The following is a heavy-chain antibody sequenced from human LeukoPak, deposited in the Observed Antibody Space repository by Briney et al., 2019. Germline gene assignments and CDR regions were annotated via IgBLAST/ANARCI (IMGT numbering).Heavy chain of an antibody. J-gene: IGHJ6*03. Sequence: SVKLSCTASGGTFSSYAISWVRQAPGQGLAWMGGSIPIFGTANYAQKFQGRVTITTDESTSTAYMELSSLRSEDTAVYCCARGPMYQPLYYYYYMDVWGKGTTVTVSS. V-gene: IGHV1-69*05. CDR1: GGTFSSYA. D-gene: IGHD2-2*01. CDR2: SIPIFGTA. CDR3: ARGPMYQPLYYYYYMDV.